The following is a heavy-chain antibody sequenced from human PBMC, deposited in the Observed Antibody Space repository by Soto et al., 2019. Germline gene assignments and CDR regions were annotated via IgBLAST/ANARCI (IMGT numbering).Heavy chain of an antibody. CDR1: GFMFSTSW. CDR2: INRDGSTT. CDR3: ARDNEYALDV. D-gene: IGHD2-2*01. J-gene: IGHJ6*02. Sequence: GGSLRLSCRASGFMFSTSWMHWVRQAPGKGLMWVSYINRDGSTTSDADSVKGRFTISRDNAKNTLYLQLNSLRAEDTAVYYCARDNEYALDVWGQGTTVTVSS. V-gene: IGHV3-74*01.